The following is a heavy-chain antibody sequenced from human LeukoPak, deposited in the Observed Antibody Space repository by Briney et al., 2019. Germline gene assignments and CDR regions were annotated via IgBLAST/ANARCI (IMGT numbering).Heavy chain of an antibody. J-gene: IGHJ6*02. CDR1: GFIFSNYG. D-gene: IGHD2-2*01. V-gene: IGHV3-30*18. CDR3: ANLDIVVVPAAIADYYGLDV. Sequence: PGGSLRLSCAASGFIFSNYGMHWVRQAPGKGLEWVAVISYDGSNKYYADSVKGRFTISRDNSKNTMYLQMNSLRPEDTAVYYCANLDIVVVPAAIADYYGLDVWGQGTTVTVSS. CDR2: ISYDGSNK.